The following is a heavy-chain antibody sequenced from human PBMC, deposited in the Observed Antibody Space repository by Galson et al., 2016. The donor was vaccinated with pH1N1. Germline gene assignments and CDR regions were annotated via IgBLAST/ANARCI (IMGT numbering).Heavy chain of an antibody. D-gene: IGHD1-26*01. CDR1: GFGFSSYA. V-gene: IGHV3-30*04. CDR2: ISLDSSNK. CDR3: ARDSSLWFAEWELFDY. J-gene: IGHJ4*02. Sequence: SLRLSCAASGFGFSSYAMHWVRQAPGQGLEWVAFISLDSSNKYCVDSVRGRFTVSRDNSKNTLFLQMNSLRAEDTAIYYCARDSSLWFAEWELFDYWGQGTLVTVSS.